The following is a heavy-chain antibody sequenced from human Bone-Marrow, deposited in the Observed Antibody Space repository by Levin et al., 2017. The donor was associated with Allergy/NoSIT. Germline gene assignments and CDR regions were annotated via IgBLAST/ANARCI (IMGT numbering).Heavy chain of an antibody. CDR3: ARGRGYYDSSGYYFDY. CDR1: GGSISSGGYS. CDR2: MYHSGST. J-gene: IGHJ4*02. V-gene: IGHV4-30-2*01. Sequence: SETLSLTCAVSGGSISSGGYSWSWIRQPPGKGLEWIGYMYHSGSTYYNPSLKSRVTMSVDRSKTQFSLKLTSVTAADTAVYYCARGRGYYDSSGYYFDYWGQGTLVTVSS. D-gene: IGHD3-22*01.